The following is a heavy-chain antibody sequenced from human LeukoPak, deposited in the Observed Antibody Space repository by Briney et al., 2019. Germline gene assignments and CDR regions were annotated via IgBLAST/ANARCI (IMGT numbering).Heavy chain of an antibody. Sequence: SETLSLXCAVYDGSFSGYYWSWIRQPPGKGLEWIGEINHSGSTNYNPSLKSRVTISVDTSKNQFSLKLSSVTAADTAVYYCARGSLGGYCSSTSCYRNNWFDPWGQGTLVTVSS. J-gene: IGHJ5*02. CDR1: DGSFSGYY. D-gene: IGHD2-2*01. V-gene: IGHV4-34*01. CDR2: INHSGST. CDR3: ARGSLGGYCSSTSCYRNNWFDP.